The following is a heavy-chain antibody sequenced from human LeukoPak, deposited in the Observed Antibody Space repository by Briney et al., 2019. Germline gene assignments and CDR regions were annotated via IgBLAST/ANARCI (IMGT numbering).Heavy chain of an antibody. Sequence: GRSLRLSCAASGFTFSSYGMHWVRQAPGKGLGWVAVIWYDGSNKYYADSVKGRFTISRDNSKNTLYLQMNSLRAEDTAVYYCARDMDSSGWYLYYYYGMDVWGQGTTVTVSS. J-gene: IGHJ6*02. D-gene: IGHD6-19*01. V-gene: IGHV3-33*01. CDR1: GFTFSSYG. CDR3: ARDMDSSGWYLYYYYGMDV. CDR2: IWYDGSNK.